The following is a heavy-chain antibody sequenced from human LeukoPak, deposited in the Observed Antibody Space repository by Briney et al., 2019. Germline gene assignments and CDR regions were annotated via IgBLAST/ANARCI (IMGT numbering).Heavy chain of an antibody. CDR3: ARDLYDSSGPAGY. D-gene: IGHD3-22*01. J-gene: IGHJ4*02. CDR1: GGTFSSYA. CDR2: IIPIFGTA. Sequence: SVKVSCKASGGTFSSYAISWVRQAPGQGLEWMGGIIPIFGTANYAQKFQGRVTMTRDTSTSTVYMELSSLRSEDTAVYYCARDLYDSSGPAGYWGQGTLVTVSS. V-gene: IGHV1-69*05.